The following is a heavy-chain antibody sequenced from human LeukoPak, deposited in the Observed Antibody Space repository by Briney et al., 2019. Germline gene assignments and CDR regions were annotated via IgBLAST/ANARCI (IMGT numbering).Heavy chain of an antibody. J-gene: IGHJ4*02. D-gene: IGHD3-9*01. V-gene: IGHV1-46*01. Sequence: ASVKVSCKASGYTFTSYYMHWVRQAPGQGLEWMGIINPSGGSTSYAQKFQGRVTMTRDTSTSTVYMELSSLRSKDTAVYYCAREGKNYDILTGYDYWGQGTLVTVSS. CDR3: AREGKNYDILTGYDY. CDR1: GYTFTSYY. CDR2: INPSGGST.